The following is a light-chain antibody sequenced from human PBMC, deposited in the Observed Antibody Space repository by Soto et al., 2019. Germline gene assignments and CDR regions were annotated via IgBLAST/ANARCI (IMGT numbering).Light chain of an antibody. J-gene: IGKJ1*01. V-gene: IGKV3-20*01. CDR2: GAS. Sequence: EIVLTQSPGTLSLSPGERATLSCRASQSVSSTCLAWYRQKPGQAPRLLIYGASSRATGIPDRFSGSGSGTEFTLTIGRLEPEDFAVYYCQQYGSSPQTFGQGTKVELK. CDR1: QSVSSTC. CDR3: QQYGSSPQT.